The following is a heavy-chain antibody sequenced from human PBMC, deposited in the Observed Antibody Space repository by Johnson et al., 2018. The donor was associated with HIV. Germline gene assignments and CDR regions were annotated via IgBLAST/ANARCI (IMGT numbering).Heavy chain of an antibody. D-gene: IGHD4-23*01. V-gene: IGHV3-NL1*01. CDR1: GFTFSSYA. J-gene: IGHJ3*02. CDR3: ARESRTTVVIRGGAFDI. CDR2: IYSGGST. Sequence: QVQLVESGGGVVQSGRSLRLSCAASGFTFSSYAMHWVRQAPGKGLEWVAVIYSGGSTYYADSVKGRFTNSRDNSKNTLYLQMNSLRAEDTAVYYCARESRTTVVIRGGAFDIWGQGTMVTVSS.